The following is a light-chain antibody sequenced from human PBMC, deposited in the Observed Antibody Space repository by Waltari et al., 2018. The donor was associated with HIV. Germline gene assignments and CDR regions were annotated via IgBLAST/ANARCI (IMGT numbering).Light chain of an antibody. Sequence: DIQMTQSPSSLSASVGDRVPITCRASQSITTYLNWYQQKPGKAPNLLIYAASSLQSGVPSRFSGSGSGTDFTLTISSLQPEDFATYYCQQSYSSSSTFGQGTKLEIK. V-gene: IGKV1-39*01. CDR1: QSITTY. CDR3: QQSYSSSST. CDR2: AAS. J-gene: IGKJ2*01.